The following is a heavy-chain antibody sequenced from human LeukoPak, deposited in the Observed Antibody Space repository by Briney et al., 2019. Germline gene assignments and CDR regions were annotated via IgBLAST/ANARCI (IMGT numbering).Heavy chain of an antibody. CDR2: IYYSGST. J-gene: IGHJ5*02. CDR3: ARHFGPRSWFDP. V-gene: IGHV4-59*08. CDR1: GGSISSYY. D-gene: IGHD3-10*01. Sequence: PSETLSLTCTVSGGSISSYYWSWIRQPPGKGLEWIGYIYYSGSTNYNPSLKSRVTISVDTSKNQFSLKLSSVTAADTAVYYCARHFGPRSWFDPWGQGTLVTVSS.